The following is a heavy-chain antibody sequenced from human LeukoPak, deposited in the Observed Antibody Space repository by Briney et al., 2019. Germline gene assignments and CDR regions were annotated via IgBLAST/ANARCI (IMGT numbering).Heavy chain of an antibody. CDR3: ARGYCSGGTCYLVENWLDP. J-gene: IGHJ5*02. V-gene: IGHV1-2*06. CDR1: GYTLTAYY. CDR2: INPNSGGT. Sequence: ASVKASCKASGYTLTAYYIYWVRQVPGQGLEWMGRINPNSGGTDYAQNFQGRVTMTRDTSISTAYMELSRLRSDDTAVYYCARGYCSGGTCYLVENWLDPWGQGTLVTVSS. D-gene: IGHD2-15*01.